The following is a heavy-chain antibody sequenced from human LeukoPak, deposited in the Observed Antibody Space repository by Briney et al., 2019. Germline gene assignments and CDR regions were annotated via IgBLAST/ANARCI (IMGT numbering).Heavy chain of an antibody. CDR3: ARAYYYGSGSPSNEGYYYGMDV. CDR1: GFTFSSYS. V-gene: IGHV3-21*01. CDR2: ISSSSSYI. J-gene: IGHJ6*02. D-gene: IGHD3-10*01. Sequence: GGSLRLSCAASGFTFSSYSMNWVRQAPGKGLEWVSSISSSSSYIYYADSVKGRFTISRDNAKNSLYLQMNSLRAGDTAVYYCARAYYYGSGSPSNEGYYYGMDVWGQGTTVTVSS.